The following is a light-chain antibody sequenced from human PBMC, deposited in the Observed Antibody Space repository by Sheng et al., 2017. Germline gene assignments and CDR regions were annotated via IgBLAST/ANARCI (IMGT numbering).Light chain of an antibody. CDR2: YSN. CDR3: SAWDDSLNAVV. J-gene: IGLJ2*01. V-gene: IGLV1-36*01. CDR1: RSNIGNND. Sequence: QSVLTQPPSVSEAPWQRVVHLLFWSRSNIGNNDVTWYQQFPGKAPKLLIYYSNLSPSGVSDRFSASKSGTSASLAINGLQSEDEADYFCSAWDDSLNAVVFGGGTKLTVL.